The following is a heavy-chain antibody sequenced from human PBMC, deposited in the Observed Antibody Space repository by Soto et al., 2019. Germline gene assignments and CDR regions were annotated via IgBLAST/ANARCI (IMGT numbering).Heavy chain of an antibody. CDR3: AKSPRGEMATD. J-gene: IGHJ4*02. Sequence: QVQLVQSGGEVKKPGASVTVSCKASGYTFINYHITWVRQAPGQGVEWMAWINTYNGMTDYAPKFQGRVTRTRDTSTSTAYMELRNLGYDDTAVYFCAKSPRGEMATDWGQGTLVTVSS. V-gene: IGHV1-18*01. CDR2: INTYNGMT. CDR1: GYTFINYH. D-gene: IGHD5-12*01.